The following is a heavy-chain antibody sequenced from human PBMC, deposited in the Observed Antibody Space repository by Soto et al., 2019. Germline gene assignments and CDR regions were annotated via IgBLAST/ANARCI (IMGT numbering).Heavy chain of an antibody. V-gene: IGHV3-23*01. CDR2: VSGSGGST. D-gene: IGHD1-20*01. CDR1: GFTFSSYA. J-gene: IGHJ4*02. CDR3: AKPPDYNWNDY. Sequence: EVQLLESGGGLVQPGGSLRLSCAASGFTFSSYAMSWVRQAPGKGLEWISAVSGSGGSTYYADSVKGRFTISRDNSKDTLYLQMKHRRAGDTAVYYCAKPPDYNWNDYWGQGTLVTVSS.